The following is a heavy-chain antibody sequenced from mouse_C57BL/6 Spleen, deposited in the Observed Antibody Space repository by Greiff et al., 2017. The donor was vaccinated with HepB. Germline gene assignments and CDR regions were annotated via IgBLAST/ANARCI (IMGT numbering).Heavy chain of an antibody. Sequence: EVQLQQSGAELVRPGASVKLSCTASGFNIKDYYMHWVKQRPEQGLEWIGRIDPEDGDTEYAPKFQGKATMTADTSSNTAYLQLSSLTSEDTAVDYCTTSVTTLVDDAMDYWGQGTSVTVSS. J-gene: IGHJ4*01. V-gene: IGHV14-1*01. CDR2: IDPEDGDT. CDR1: GFNIKDYY. D-gene: IGHD2-3*01. CDR3: TTSVTTLVDDAMDY.